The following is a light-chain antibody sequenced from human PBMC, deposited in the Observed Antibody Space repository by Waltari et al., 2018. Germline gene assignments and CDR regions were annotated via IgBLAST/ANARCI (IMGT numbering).Light chain of an antibody. J-gene: IGKJ1*01. V-gene: IGKV1-39*01. CDR2: AAS. CDR1: QNISNY. Sequence: DIQMTQSPSSLSASVGDRVSITCRARQNISNYLSWYRQNPGKAPKLLIYAASTLQSGVPSRFSGSGSGTDFTLTISGLQPEDFATYYCQQSYRLWTFGQGTKVEIK. CDR3: QQSYRLWT.